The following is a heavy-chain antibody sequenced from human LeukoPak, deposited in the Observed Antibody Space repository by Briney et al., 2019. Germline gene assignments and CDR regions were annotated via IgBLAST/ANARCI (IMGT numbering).Heavy chain of an antibody. J-gene: IGHJ6*03. Sequence: GGSLRLSCAASGFTFSSYGMHWVRQAPGKGLEWVAVIWDDGSNKYYADSVKGRFTISRDNSKNTLYLQVNSLRAEDTAVYYCARPEIPEGVLWYYYMDVWGNGTTVTVSS. CDR2: IWDDGSNK. D-gene: IGHD3-10*01. CDR3: ARPEIPEGVLWYYYMDV. CDR1: GFTFSSYG. V-gene: IGHV3-33*01.